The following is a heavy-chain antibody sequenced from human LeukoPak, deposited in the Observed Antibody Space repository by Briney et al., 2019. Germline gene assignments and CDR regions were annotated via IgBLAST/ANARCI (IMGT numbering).Heavy chain of an antibody. CDR2: ISGSSSPI. CDR3: AREPAAAGKNWFDP. D-gene: IGHD6-25*01. CDR1: GFTFSGYS. Sequence: GGSLRLSCAASGFTFSGYSMNWVRQAPGKGLEWVSYISGSSSPIFYADSVRGRFTISRDNAKNSLYLQMNSLRAEDTAVYYCAREPAAAGKNWFDPWGQGTLVTVSS. J-gene: IGHJ5*02. V-gene: IGHV3-48*04.